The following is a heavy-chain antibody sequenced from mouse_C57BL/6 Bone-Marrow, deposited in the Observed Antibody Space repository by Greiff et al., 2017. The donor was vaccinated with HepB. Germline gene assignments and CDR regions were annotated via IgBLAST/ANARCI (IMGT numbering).Heavy chain of an antibody. CDR2: IDPENGDT. Sequence: VQLQQSGAELVRPGASVKLSCTASGFNIKDDYMHWVKQRPEQGLEWIGWIDPENGDTEYASKFQGKATITADTSSNTAYLQLSSLTSEDTAVYDCTTPITTVVAHFDYWGQGTTLTVSS. J-gene: IGHJ2*01. V-gene: IGHV14-4*01. CDR3: TTPITTVVAHFDY. D-gene: IGHD1-1*01. CDR1: GFNIKDDY.